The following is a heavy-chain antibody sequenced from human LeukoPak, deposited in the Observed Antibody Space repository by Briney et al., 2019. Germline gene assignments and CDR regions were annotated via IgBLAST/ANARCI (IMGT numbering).Heavy chain of an antibody. D-gene: IGHD6-19*01. CDR1: GYTFTGQF. J-gene: IGHJ4*02. Sequence: ASVKVSCKASGYTFTGQFIHWLRQAPGQGLEWMGWIDPSTGVPHYAQKFQDTVTLTRDTPIGTAHMEVHRLKFDDTAVYYCARSGFSTGFYLDFWGQGTLISVSS. CDR3: ARSGFSTGFYLDF. CDR2: IDPSTGVP. V-gene: IGHV1-2*02.